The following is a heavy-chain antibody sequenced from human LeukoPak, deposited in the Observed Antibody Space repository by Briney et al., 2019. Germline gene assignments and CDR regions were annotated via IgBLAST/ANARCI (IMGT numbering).Heavy chain of an antibody. CDR2: IYSGGRT. CDR3: VRVYYGSGSLHYYYYYMDV. D-gene: IGHD3-10*01. CDR1: GFTVSSNY. Sequence: GGSLRLSCAASGFTVSSNYMTWVRQAPGKGLEWVSVIYSGGRTSYADSVKGRFTISRDNSKNTLYLQMNSLRAEDTAVYYCVRVYYGSGSLHYYYYYMDVWGKGTTVTISS. V-gene: IGHV3-53*01. J-gene: IGHJ6*03.